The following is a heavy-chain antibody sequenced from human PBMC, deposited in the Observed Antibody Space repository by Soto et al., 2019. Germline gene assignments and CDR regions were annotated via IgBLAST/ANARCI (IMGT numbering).Heavy chain of an antibody. CDR3: AKLGGYDGGYYYGMDV. J-gene: IGHJ6*02. D-gene: IGHD5-12*01. Sequence: GGSLRLSCAASGFPFSSYGMHWVRQAPGKGLEWVAVISYDGSNKYYADSVKGRFTISRDNSKNTLYLQMNSLRAEDTAVYYCAKLGGYDGGYYYGMDVWGQGTTVTVSS. V-gene: IGHV3-30*18. CDR1: GFPFSSYG. CDR2: ISYDGSNK.